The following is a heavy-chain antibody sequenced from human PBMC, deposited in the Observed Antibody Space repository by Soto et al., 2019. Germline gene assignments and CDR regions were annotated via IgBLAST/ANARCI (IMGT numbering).Heavy chain of an antibody. CDR1: GYTFTSYV. CDR3: VRRHVSATGIDWFDP. V-gene: IGHV1-3*01. Sequence: SSVKVSCKASGYTFTSYVIHWVLHSPGQRLEWMGWINAANGDTKYSPKFQGRVTITRDTSASTAYMELSSLRSEDTAVYYCVRRHVSATGIDWFDPWGQGTLVTVSS. CDR2: INAANGDT. D-gene: IGHD6-13*01. J-gene: IGHJ5*02.